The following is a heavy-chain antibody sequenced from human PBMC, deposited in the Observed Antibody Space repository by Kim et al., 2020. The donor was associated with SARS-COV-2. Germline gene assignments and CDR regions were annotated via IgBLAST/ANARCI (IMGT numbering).Heavy chain of an antibody. Sequence: SETLSLTCAVYGGSFSGYYWSWIRQPPGKGLEWIGEINHSGSTNYNPSLKSRVTISVDTSKNQFSLKLSSVTAADTAVYYCARVEYSSGIVDYWGQGTLVTVSS. D-gene: IGHD6-19*01. J-gene: IGHJ4*02. CDR3: ARVEYSSGIVDY. V-gene: IGHV4-34*01. CDR2: INHSGST. CDR1: GGSFSGYY.